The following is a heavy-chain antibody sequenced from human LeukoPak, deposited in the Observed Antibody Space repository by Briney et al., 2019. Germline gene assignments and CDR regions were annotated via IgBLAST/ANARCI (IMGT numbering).Heavy chain of an antibody. Sequence: GGSLRLSCAASGFTFSSYAMHWVRQAPGKGLEWVAVISYDGSNKYYADSVKGRFTISRDNSKNTLYLQMNSLRAEDTAVYYCATSSGYYYYGMDVWGQGTTVTVSS. J-gene: IGHJ6*02. V-gene: IGHV3-30-3*01. D-gene: IGHD3-22*01. CDR3: ATSSGYYYYGMDV. CDR1: GFTFSSYA. CDR2: ISYDGSNK.